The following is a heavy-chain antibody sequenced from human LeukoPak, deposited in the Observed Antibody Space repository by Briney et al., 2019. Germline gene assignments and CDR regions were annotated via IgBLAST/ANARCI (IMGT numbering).Heavy chain of an antibody. CDR2: INHSGST. CDR1: GGSFSGYY. J-gene: IGHJ4*02. CDR3: ARINWERGSFIAVAVSYYFDY. V-gene: IGHV4-34*01. D-gene: IGHD6-13*01. Sequence: SETLSLTCAVYGGSFSGYYWSWIRQPPGKELEWIGEINHSGSTNYNPSLKSRVTISVDTSKNQFSLKLSSVTAADTAVYYCARINWERGSFIAVAVSYYFDYWGQGTLVTVSS.